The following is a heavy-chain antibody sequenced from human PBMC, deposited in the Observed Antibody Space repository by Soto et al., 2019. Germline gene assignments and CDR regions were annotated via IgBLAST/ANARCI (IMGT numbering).Heavy chain of an antibody. J-gene: IGHJ4*02. V-gene: IGHV3-9*01. CDR3: VKETQANLGTGGFDY. CDR1: GFTFEDYA. Sequence: PGGSLRLSCAASGFTFEDYAMHWVRQVPGKGLEWVSGVSWNSDNVGYADSVKGRFTISRDNAKNSLYLQINSLRIEDTALYYCVKETQANLGTGGFDYWGRGTLVTVS. D-gene: IGHD7-27*01. CDR2: VSWNSDNV.